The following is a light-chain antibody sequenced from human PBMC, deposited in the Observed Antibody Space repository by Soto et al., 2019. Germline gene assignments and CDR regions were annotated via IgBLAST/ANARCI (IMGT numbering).Light chain of an antibody. V-gene: IGKV3-15*01. Sequence: EIVMTQSPATLSVSPGERATLSCRASQSVSSDLTWYQQKPGQAPRLPSYGASTMATGIPAMFSGSGSGTEFTLTISSLQSADVAVYYCQQYNNWPPWTFGQGTKVEIK. CDR2: GAS. J-gene: IGKJ1*01. CDR3: QQYNNWPPWT. CDR1: QSVSSD.